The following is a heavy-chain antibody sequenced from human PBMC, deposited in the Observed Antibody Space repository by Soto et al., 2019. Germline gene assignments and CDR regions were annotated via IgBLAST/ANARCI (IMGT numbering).Heavy chain of an antibody. V-gene: IGHV3-23*01. Sequence: GGSLRLSCVASEFTFNSYAMSWVRQAPGMGLEWVSSIIGSGAITYYADSVKGRFTISRDNSKSTLYLQMNSLRVEDTALYYCAKDARDTGGNSGIDYWGQGTLVTVSS. D-gene: IGHD2-21*02. CDR2: IIGSGAIT. J-gene: IGHJ4*02. CDR3: AKDARDTGGNSGIDY. CDR1: EFTFNSYA.